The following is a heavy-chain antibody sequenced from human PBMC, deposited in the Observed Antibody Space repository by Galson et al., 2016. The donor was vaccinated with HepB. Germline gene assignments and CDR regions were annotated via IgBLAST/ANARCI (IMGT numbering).Heavy chain of an antibody. V-gene: IGHV3-11*01. Sequence: FLRLSCAASGFTFSDYYMNWIRQAPGKGLEWVSYVSRSGGFMLYAHSVWGRFTISRDNVKKSLYLQMTNLRPEDTAVYYCARDLPDDSVEYFDVFDLWGRGTLVTVSS. CDR3: ARDLPDDSVEYFDVFDL. J-gene: IGHJ3*01. CDR2: VSRSGGFM. CDR1: GFTFSDYY. D-gene: IGHD4-17*01.